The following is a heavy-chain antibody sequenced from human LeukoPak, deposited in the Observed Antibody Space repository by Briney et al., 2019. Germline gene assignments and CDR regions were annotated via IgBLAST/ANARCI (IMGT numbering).Heavy chain of an antibody. Sequence: SETLSLTCGVNGESFSGYYWSWIRQPPGKGLEWIGEINHSGSTNYNPSLKSRVTISVDTSKNQFSLKLSSVTAADTAVYYCARNKGRCGSGRVHFDPWGQGTLVTVSS. CDR3: ARNKGRCGSGRVHFDP. CDR2: INHSGST. J-gene: IGHJ5*02. D-gene: IGHD3-10*01. V-gene: IGHV4-34*01. CDR1: GESFSGYY.